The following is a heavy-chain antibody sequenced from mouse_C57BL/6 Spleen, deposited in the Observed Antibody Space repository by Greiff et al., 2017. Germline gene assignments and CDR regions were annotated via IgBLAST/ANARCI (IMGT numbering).Heavy chain of an antibody. CDR2: FTMYSDAT. V-gene: IGHV1-49*01. J-gene: IGHJ3*01. D-gene: IGHD2-4*01. Sequence: RVESGAELVRPGSSVKLSCKDSYFAFMASTMHWVKQRPGHGLEWIGSFTMYSDATEYSENFKGKATLTASTSSSTAYMERSSLTAEDSAVYDWARHDYDGAYWGQGTLVTVAA. CDR1: YFAFMAST. CDR3: ARHDYDGAY.